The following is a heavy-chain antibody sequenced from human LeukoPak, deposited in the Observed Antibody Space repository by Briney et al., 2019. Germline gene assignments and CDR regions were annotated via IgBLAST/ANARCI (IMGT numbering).Heavy chain of an antibody. J-gene: IGHJ4*02. CDR1: GFTFDDYA. CDR3: AKGQGSSGWYGERYLDY. Sequence: GGSLRLSCAASGFTFDDYAMHWVRQAPGKGLEWVSGISWNSGSIGYADSVKGRFTISRDNAKNSLYLQMNSLRAEDMALYYCAKGQGSSGWYGERYLDYWGQGTLVTVSS. V-gene: IGHV3-9*03. CDR2: ISWNSGSI. D-gene: IGHD6-19*01.